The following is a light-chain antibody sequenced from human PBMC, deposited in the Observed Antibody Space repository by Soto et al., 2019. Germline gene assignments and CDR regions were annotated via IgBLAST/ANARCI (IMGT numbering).Light chain of an antibody. Sequence: EIVLTQSPATLSLSPGERATLSCRASQSVSSSYLAWYQQKSGQAPRLLIYGASSRATGIPDRFSGSGSGTDFTLTISRLEPEDFAVYYCQQYGSSPLTFGRGTKVDIK. CDR3: QQYGSSPLT. J-gene: IGKJ1*01. CDR1: QSVSSSY. CDR2: GAS. V-gene: IGKV3-20*01.